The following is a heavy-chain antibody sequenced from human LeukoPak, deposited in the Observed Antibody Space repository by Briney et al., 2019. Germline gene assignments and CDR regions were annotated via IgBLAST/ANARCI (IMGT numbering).Heavy chain of an antibody. J-gene: IGHJ4*02. CDR1: GYSFSSYW. V-gene: IGHV5-51*01. CDR3: ARRPRRFLEWLTYDY. Sequence: GESLKISCKGSGYSFSSYWIGWVRQMPGKGLEWMGTIHSGDSDTRYSPSFQGQVTISVDKSISTAYLQWSSLKASDTAMYYCARRPRRFLEWLTYDYWGQGTLVTVSS. CDR2: IHSGDSDT. D-gene: IGHD3-3*01.